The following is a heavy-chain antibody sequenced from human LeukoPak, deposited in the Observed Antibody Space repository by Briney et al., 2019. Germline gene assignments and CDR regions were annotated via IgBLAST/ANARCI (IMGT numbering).Heavy chain of an antibody. Sequence: PSETLSLTCAVYGGSFSGYYWNWIRQPPGKGLEWIWESNHSGSTNYNPSLKSRVTISVDTAKNQFSLKLSSVTAADTAVYYCARDRWYDSSGYYHFDYWGQGTLVTVSS. CDR3: ARDRWYDSSGYYHFDY. V-gene: IGHV4-34*01. CDR1: GGSFSGYY. D-gene: IGHD3-22*01. J-gene: IGHJ4*02. CDR2: SNHSGST.